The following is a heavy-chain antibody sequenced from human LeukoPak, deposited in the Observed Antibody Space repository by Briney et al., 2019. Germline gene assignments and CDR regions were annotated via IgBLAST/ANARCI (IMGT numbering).Heavy chain of an antibody. Sequence: PGGSLRLSCAASGFTFNTYAMSWVRPAPGKGLEWVSAISNTGGNSYYADSVRARFTLSRDNSKNTMYLRMDSLRAEDTAVYYCAKFRLPASGTGLDAFDFWGQGTTVIVSS. CDR2: ISNTGGNS. J-gene: IGHJ3*01. CDR1: GFTFNTYA. D-gene: IGHD6-13*01. CDR3: AKFRLPASGTGLDAFDF. V-gene: IGHV3-23*01.